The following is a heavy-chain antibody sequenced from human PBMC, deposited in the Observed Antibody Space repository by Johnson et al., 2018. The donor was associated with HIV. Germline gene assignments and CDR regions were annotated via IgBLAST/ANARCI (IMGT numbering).Heavy chain of an antibody. J-gene: IGHJ3*02. CDR3: ARVGSGSYLLGAFDI. CDR1: GFTFDDYA. V-gene: IGHV3-9*01. Sequence: VQLVESGGGLVQPGRSLRLSCAASGFTFDDYAMHWVRQAPGKGLEWVSGINWNGGSTGYADSVKGRFTISRDNAKNSLYLQMNSLRAEDTALYYCARVGSGSYLLGAFDIWGQGTMVTVSS. D-gene: IGHD1-26*01. CDR2: INWNGGST.